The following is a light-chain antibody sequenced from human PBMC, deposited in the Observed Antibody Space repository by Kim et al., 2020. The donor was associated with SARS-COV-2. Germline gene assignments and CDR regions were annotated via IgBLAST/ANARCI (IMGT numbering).Light chain of an antibody. CDR2: SAS. Sequence: DIQLTQSPSFLSASVGDRVSITCRASQGSNNYLTWYQQKPGEAPKLLIYSASILQSGVPSRFSGSGYGTEFTLTISSLQPEDFATYYCQQLKTYPITFGQGTRLEIK. CDR1: QGSNNY. CDR3: QQLKTYPIT. J-gene: IGKJ5*01. V-gene: IGKV1-9*01.